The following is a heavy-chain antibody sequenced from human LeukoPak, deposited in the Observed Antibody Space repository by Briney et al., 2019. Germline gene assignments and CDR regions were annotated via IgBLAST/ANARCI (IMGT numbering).Heavy chain of an antibody. V-gene: IGHV1-69*13. CDR1: GGTFSSYA. J-gene: IGHJ5*02. Sequence: SVKVSCKASGGTFSSYAISWVRQAPGQGLEWMGGIIPIFGTANYAQKFQGRVTITADESTSTAYMEPISLRAEDTAVYYCSREDCFDPWGRGTRATVSS. CDR3: SREDCFDP. CDR2: IIPIFGTA.